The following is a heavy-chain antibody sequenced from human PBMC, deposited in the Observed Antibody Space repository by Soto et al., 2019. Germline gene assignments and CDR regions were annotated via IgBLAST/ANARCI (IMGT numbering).Heavy chain of an antibody. CDR1: GYTFTSYY. CDR2: INPSGGST. J-gene: IGHJ6*02. D-gene: IGHD3-9*01. CDR3: ARDNVFYDILTGPTVGGMDV. Sequence: GASEKVSCKASGYTFTSYYMHWVRQAPGQGLEWMGIINPSGGSTSYAQKFQGRVTMTRDTSTSTVYMELSSLRSEDTAVYYCARDNVFYDILTGPTVGGMDVWGQGTTVTVSS. V-gene: IGHV1-46*01.